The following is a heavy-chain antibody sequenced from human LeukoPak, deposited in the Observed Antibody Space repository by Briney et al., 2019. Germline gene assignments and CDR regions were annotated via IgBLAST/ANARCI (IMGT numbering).Heavy chain of an antibody. CDR3: ARSQSSSLIDY. V-gene: IGHV3-33*01. CDR2: IWYDGTSK. J-gene: IGHJ4*02. D-gene: IGHD6-13*01. Sequence: PGGSLRLSCAASGFSLSAYGVHWARQAPGKGLEWVAVIWYDGTSKDYADSVKGRFTFSRDNSKNTLYLQMSSLTVEDTAVYYCARSQSSSLIDYWGQGTLVTVSS. CDR1: GFSLSAYG.